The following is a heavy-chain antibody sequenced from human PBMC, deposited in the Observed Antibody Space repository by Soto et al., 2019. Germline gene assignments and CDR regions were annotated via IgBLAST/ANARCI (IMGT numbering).Heavy chain of an antibody. CDR2: IYYSGST. J-gene: IGHJ6*02. D-gene: IGHD1-26*01. V-gene: IGHV4-31*03. CDR3: ARDTTPGYYYGMYV. Sequence: SETLSLTCTVSGGSISSGGYYWSWIRQHPGKGLEWIGYIYYSGSTYYNPSLKSRVTISVDTSKNQFSLKLSSVTAADTAVYYCARDTTPGYYYGMYVWGQGTTVPVSS. CDR1: GGSISSGGYY.